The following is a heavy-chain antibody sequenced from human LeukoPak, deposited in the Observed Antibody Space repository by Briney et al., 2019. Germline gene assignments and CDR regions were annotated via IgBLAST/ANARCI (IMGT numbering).Heavy chain of an antibody. V-gene: IGHV3-53*01. CDR1: GFTVSSNY. J-gene: IGHJ6*02. Sequence: GGSLRLSCAASGFTVSSNYMSWVRQAPGKGLEWVSVIYSGGSTYYADSVKGRFSISRDNSKNTLYLQMNSLRAEDTAVYYCARDRSSGWSYGMDVWGQGTTVTVSS. CDR2: IYSGGST. CDR3: ARDRSSGWSYGMDV. D-gene: IGHD6-19*01.